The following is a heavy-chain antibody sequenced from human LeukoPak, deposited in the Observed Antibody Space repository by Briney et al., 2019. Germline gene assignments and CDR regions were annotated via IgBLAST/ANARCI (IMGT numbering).Heavy chain of an antibody. J-gene: IGHJ1*01. D-gene: IGHD1-1*01. CDR1: GFTFSSYG. CDR3: AKSPPRYLGKDAEYFQH. V-gene: IGHV3-30*02. CDR2: IRYDGSNK. Sequence: GGSLRLSCAASGFTFSSYGMHWVRQAPGKGLEWVAFIRYDGSNKYYADSVKGRFTISRDNSKNTLYLQMNSLRAEDTAVYYCAKSPPRYLGKDAEYFQHRGQGTLVTVSS.